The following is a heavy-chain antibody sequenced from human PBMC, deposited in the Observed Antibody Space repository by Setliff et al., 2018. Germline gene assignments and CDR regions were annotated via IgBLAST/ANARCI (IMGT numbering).Heavy chain of an antibody. CDR1: GFNFMNYG. J-gene: IGHJ5*02. Sequence: GGSLRLSCAASGFNFMNYGMNWVRQAPGEGLEWVSYISSISSSTMNYADSVKGRFTISRDNAKNSLHLQMNSLRAEDTAVYYCARGHTSMAPWGQGTLVTVSS. CDR2: ISSISSSTM. V-gene: IGHV3-48*04. D-gene: IGHD5-18*01. CDR3: ARGHTSMAP.